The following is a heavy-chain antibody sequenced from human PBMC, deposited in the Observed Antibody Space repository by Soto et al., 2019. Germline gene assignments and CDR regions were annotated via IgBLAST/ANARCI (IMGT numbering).Heavy chain of an antibody. D-gene: IGHD3-16*01. CDR1: GFTFSSYW. J-gene: IGHJ6*02. V-gene: IGHV3-74*01. CDR3: GRRGLAYGMGG. CDR2: INSDGSST. Sequence: GGSLRLSCAASGFTFSSYWMHWVRQAPGKGLVWVSRINSDGSSTSYADSVKGRFTISRDNAKNTLYLQMDSLRAEDTAVYYCGRRGLAYGMGGWGQGATVTVSS.